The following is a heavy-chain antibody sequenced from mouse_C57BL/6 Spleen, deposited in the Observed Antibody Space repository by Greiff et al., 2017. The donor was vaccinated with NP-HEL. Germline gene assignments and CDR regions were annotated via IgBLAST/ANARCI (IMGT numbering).Heavy chain of an antibody. J-gene: IGHJ4*01. CDR3: ARRIDFHYEGGSYAMDY. CDR2: IYPRDGST. Sequence: QVQLKESGPELVKPGASVKLSCKASGYTFTSYDINWVKQRPGQGLEWIGWIYPRDGSTKYNEKFKGKATLTVDTSSSTAYMELHSLTSEDSAVYFCARRIDFHYEGGSYAMDYWGQGTSVTVSS. V-gene: IGHV1-85*01. D-gene: IGHD2-4*01. CDR1: GYTFTSYD.